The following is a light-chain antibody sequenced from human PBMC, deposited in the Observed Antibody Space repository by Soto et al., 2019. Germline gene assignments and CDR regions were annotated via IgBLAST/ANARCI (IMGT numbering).Light chain of an antibody. CDR2: GAY. J-gene: IGKJ2*01. CDR3: QQYNNWPLYT. Sequence: ETVMTQSPASLSASPGERATLSCRASQSVTTNLAWYQQKPGQAPRLLIYGAYTRATGIPARFSGSGSGTEFTLTISSLQSEDFAVYYCQQYNNWPLYTFGQGTKVDIK. CDR1: QSVTTN. V-gene: IGKV3-15*01.